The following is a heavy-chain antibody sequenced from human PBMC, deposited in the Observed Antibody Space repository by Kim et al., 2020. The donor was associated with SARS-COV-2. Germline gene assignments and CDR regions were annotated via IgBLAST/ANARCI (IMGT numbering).Heavy chain of an antibody. Sequence: GGSLRLSCAASGFTFSSYAMSWVRQAPGKGLEWVSAISGSGGSTYYADSVKGRFTISRENSKNTLYLQMNSLRAEDTAVYYCAKDNFVPSYYGSGGYYKADAFDIWGHGTMVTVSS. CDR3: AKDNFVPSYYGSGGYYKADAFDI. CDR2: ISGSGGST. V-gene: IGHV3-23*01. J-gene: IGHJ3*02. CDR1: GFTFSSYA. D-gene: IGHD3-10*01.